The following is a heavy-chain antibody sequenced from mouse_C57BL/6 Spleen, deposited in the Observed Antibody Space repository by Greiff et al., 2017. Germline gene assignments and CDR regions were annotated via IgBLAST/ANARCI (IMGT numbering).Heavy chain of an antibody. CDR3: AREGEHDKYFDY. D-gene: IGHD2-12*01. J-gene: IGHJ2*01. Sequence: QVQLQQSGAELVKPGASVKISCKASGYAFSSYWMNWVKQRPGKGLEWIGQIYPGDGDTNYNGKFKGKATLTADKSSSTAYMQLSSLTPEDSAVYFCAREGEHDKYFDYWGQGTTLTVSA. CDR1: GYAFSSYW. CDR2: IYPGDGDT. V-gene: IGHV1-80*01.